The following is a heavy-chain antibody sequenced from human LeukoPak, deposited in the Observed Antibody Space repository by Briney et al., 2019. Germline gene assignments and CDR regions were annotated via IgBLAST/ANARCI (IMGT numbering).Heavy chain of an antibody. V-gene: IGHV1-3*03. J-gene: IGHJ4*02. Sequence: ASVKVSCKASGYTFTSYAMHWVRQAPGQRLEWMGWINAGNGNTKYSQEFQGRVTITRDTSASTAYMELSSLRSEDMAVYYCARGHSSGYYGRDYWGQGTLVTVSS. CDR2: INAGNGNT. CDR3: ARGHSSGYYGRDY. D-gene: IGHD3-22*01. CDR1: GYTFTSYA.